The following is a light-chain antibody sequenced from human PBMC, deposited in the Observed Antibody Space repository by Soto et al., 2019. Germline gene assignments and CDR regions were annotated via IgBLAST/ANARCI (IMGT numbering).Light chain of an antibody. CDR3: SSYTTTATLVV. CDR2: DVD. Sequence: QSVLTQPASVSGSPGQSITISCTGTSSDIGACNCVSWYQQHPGKAPKLIIYDVDNRASGVSNRFSGSKSDNTASLTISGLQAEDESDFYCSSYTTTATLVVFGGGTKVTVL. V-gene: IGLV2-14*01. CDR1: SSDIGACNC. J-gene: IGLJ2*01.